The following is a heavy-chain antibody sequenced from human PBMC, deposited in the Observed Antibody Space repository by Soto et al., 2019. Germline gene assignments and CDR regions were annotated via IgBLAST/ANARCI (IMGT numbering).Heavy chain of an antibody. D-gene: IGHD2-8*02. V-gene: IGHV3-30*18. Sequence: QVQLVESGGGVVQPGRSLRLSCAASRFTFSSYGMHWVRQAPGKGLEWVAAISYDGSNKNYADSVKGRFTISRDNSKNTLYLHMNGLRGEDTAVYHCAKGLVGYVFGVQDYHYGMDVWGQGTTVTV. CDR2: ISYDGSNK. CDR3: AKGLVGYVFGVQDYHYGMDV. CDR1: RFTFSSYG. J-gene: IGHJ6*02.